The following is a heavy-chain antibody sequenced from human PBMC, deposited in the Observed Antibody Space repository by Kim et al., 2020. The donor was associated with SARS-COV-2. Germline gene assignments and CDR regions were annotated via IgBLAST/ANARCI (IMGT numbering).Heavy chain of an antibody. V-gene: IGHV3-30*01. Sequence: FTISRDNSKNTLYLQMNSLRAEDTAVYYCARDRDIVVVVASKGESYMDVWGKGTTVTVSS. J-gene: IGHJ6*03. CDR3: ARDRDIVVVVASKGESYMDV. D-gene: IGHD2-15*01.